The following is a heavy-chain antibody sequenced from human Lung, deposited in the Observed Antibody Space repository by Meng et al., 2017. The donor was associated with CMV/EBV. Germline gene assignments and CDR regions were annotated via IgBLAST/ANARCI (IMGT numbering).Heavy chain of an antibody. J-gene: IGHJ5*02. CDR3: SRGGGRYCSGGSCYRTGFDP. V-gene: IGHV3-48*03. Sequence: GESXKISCAASVFPFSSFEMNWVRQAPGKGLDWVSYISSSGTTIYYADSVKGRFTLSRDNAKNSLYLQMNSLRAEDTAVYYCSRGGGRYCSGGSCYRTGFDPWGQGTLVTVSS. D-gene: IGHD2-15*01. CDR1: VFPFSSFE. CDR2: ISSSGTTI.